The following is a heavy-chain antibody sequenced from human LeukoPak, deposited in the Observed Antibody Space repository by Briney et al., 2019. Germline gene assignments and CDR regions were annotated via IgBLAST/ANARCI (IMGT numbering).Heavy chain of an antibody. Sequence: PSETLSLTCAVSGGSISSSNWWSWVRQPPGKGLEWIGEIYHSGSTNYNPSLKSRVTISVDTSKNQFSLKLSSVTAAGTAVYYCARTEAAGTNYFDYWGQGTLVTVSS. CDR2: IYHSGST. CDR3: ARTEAAGTNYFDY. D-gene: IGHD6-13*01. V-gene: IGHV4-4*02. J-gene: IGHJ4*02. CDR1: GGSISSSNW.